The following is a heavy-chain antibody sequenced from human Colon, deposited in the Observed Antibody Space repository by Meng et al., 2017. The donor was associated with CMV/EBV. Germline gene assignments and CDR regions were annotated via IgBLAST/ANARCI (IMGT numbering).Heavy chain of an antibody. CDR2: ISHTSDT. D-gene: IGHD6-13*01. CDR3: ARGWPPDF. Sequence: GGSLRLSCAPSGFTFSSYSLNWVRQAPGKGLEWVSSISHTSDTYYADSLKGRFTLSRDNAQNSVYLQMNSLTAEDTAVYYCARGWPPDFWGQGTLVTVSS. V-gene: IGHV3-21*06. J-gene: IGHJ1*01. CDR1: GFTFSSYS.